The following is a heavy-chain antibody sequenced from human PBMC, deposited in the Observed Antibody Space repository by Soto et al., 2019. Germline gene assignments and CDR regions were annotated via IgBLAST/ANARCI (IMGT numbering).Heavy chain of an antibody. CDR2: IIPIFGTA. D-gene: IGHD3-22*01. J-gene: IGHJ6*02. Sequence: ASVKVSCKASGGTFSSYAISWVRQAPGQGLEWMGGIIPIFGTANYAQKFQGRVTITADESTSTAYMELSSLRSEDTAVYYCARSYSGIVVVITTEYYYYGMDVWGQGTTVTVSS. CDR1: GGTFSSYA. V-gene: IGHV1-69*13. CDR3: ARSYSGIVVVITTEYYYYGMDV.